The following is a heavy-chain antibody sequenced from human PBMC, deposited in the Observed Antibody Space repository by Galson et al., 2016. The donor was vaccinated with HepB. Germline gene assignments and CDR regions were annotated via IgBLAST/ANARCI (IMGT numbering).Heavy chain of an antibody. Sequence: QSGAEVKKPGESLRISCKGSGYSFTSYWISWVRQMPGKGLEWMGRIDPTDSYTNYSPSFQGHVTISADKSISTAYLQWRSLKASDTAMYYCARLGSGYDFDYYFDYWGQGTLVTVSS. V-gene: IGHV5-10-1*01. CDR1: GYSFTSYW. CDR3: ARLGSGYDFDYYFDY. J-gene: IGHJ4*02. CDR2: IDPTDSYT. D-gene: IGHD5-12*01.